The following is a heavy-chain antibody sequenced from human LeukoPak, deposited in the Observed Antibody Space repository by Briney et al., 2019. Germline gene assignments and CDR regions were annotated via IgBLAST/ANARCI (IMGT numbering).Heavy chain of an antibody. CDR3: AHSAVAGYWYFDL. V-gene: IGHV3-30*03. CDR2: ISYDGSNK. Sequence: GGSLRLSCAASGFTFSNYDMHWVRQAPGTGLEWAAVISYDGSNKYYADSVKGRFTISRDNSKNTLYLQMNSLRAEDTAVYYCAHSAVAGYWYFDLWGRGTLVTVSS. D-gene: IGHD6-13*01. J-gene: IGHJ2*01. CDR1: GFTFSNYD.